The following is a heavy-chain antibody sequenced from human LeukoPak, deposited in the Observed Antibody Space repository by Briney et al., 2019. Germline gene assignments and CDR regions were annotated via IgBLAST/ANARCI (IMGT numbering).Heavy chain of an antibody. CDR3: AKHLYSGYDSNFDY. Sequence: AGSLQISSNGAGYCFTTSWIGWVRHLPPKRVQWMGIIYHGESDTRYSPSFQGQVTISADKSISTAYLQWSSLKASDTAMYYCAKHLYSGYDSNFDYWGQGTLVTVSS. CDR2: IYHGESDT. V-gene: IGHV5-51*01. J-gene: IGHJ4*02. D-gene: IGHD5-12*01. CDR1: GYCFTTSW.